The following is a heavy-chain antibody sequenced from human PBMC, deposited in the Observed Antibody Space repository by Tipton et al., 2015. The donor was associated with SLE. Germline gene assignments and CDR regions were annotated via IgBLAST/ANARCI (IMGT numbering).Heavy chain of an antibody. Sequence: LRLSCAVYGGSFSGYYWSWIRQPPGKGLEWIGEINHSGSTKYKPSLKSRVTISVDTSKKQFSLKLSSVTAADTAVYYCARLDDSSGFDYWGQGTLITVSS. J-gene: IGHJ4*02. D-gene: IGHD3-22*01. CDR3: ARLDDSSGFDY. V-gene: IGHV4-34*01. CDR2: INHSGST. CDR1: GGSFSGYY.